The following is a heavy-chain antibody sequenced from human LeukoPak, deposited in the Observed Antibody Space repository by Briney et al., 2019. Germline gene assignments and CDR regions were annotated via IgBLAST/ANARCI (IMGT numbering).Heavy chain of an antibody. CDR3: AREAITMVRGVIRRFDY. D-gene: IGHD3-10*01. CDR2: IYTGGGR. Sequence: PGGSLRLSCAASGFTVSSYYMNWVRQAPGKELEWVSVIYTGGGRYYADSVRGRFTISRDTSKNMVFLQMNSLRVEDTAVYYCAREAITMVRGVIRRFDYWGQGTLVTVSS. V-gene: IGHV3-53*01. CDR1: GFTVSSYY. J-gene: IGHJ4*02.